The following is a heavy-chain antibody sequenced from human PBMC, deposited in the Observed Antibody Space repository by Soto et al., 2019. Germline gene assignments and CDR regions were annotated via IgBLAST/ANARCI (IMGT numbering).Heavy chain of an antibody. CDR1: GFILSNYA. J-gene: IGHJ4*02. Sequence: PGGSLRLSCTASGFILSNYAMNWVRQAPGKGLEWVSTLSKDGANEHYADSVKGRFTISRDGSKNTLYLQMNSLRAEDTAMYYCAKDPSTGSAAYWGQGTQVTVSS. CDR2: LSKDGANE. CDR3: AKDPSTGSAAY. D-gene: IGHD3-9*01. V-gene: IGHV3-23*01.